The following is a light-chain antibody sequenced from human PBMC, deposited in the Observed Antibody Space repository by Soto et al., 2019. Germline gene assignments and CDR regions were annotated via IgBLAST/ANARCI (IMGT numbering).Light chain of an antibody. V-gene: IGKV3-20*01. CDR3: QQYGSSLFT. Sequence: EIVLTQSPGTLSLSPGERATLSCRASQSFSSSYLAWYQQKPGQAPRLLIYCASSRATGIPDRFSGSGSGTDFTLTISRLEPEDFAVYYCQQYGSSLFTFGPGTKVDIK. J-gene: IGKJ3*01. CDR1: QSFSSSY. CDR2: CAS.